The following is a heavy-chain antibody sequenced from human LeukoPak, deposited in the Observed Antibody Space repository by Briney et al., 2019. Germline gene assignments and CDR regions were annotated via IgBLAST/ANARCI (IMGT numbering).Heavy chain of an antibody. V-gene: IGHV3-23*01. Sequence: HPGGSLRLSCAASGFTFSSYAMSWVRQAPGKGLEWVSAISGSGGSTYYADSVKGRFTISRDNAKNSLYLQMNSLRDEDTAVYYCARVVQTALRFLEWLSWAWFDPWGQGTLVTVSS. D-gene: IGHD3-3*01. CDR3: ARVVQTALRFLEWLSWAWFDP. J-gene: IGHJ5*02. CDR1: GFTFSSYA. CDR2: ISGSGGST.